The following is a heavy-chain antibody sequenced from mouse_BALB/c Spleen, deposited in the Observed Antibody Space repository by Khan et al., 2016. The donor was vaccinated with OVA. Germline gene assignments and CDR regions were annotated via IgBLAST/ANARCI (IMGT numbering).Heavy chain of an antibody. J-gene: IGHJ3*01. Sequence: EVKLLESGAELVKPGASVKLSCTASAFNIKDTYMHWVKQRPEQGLEWIGRIDPANGNTKYDPKFLGKATITADTSSNTAYLHLSSLTSEDIAVYYCARTTMILGFTYWGQGTLVTVSA. V-gene: IGHV14-3*02. D-gene: IGHD2-4*01. CDR3: ARTTMILGFTY. CDR2: IDPANGNT. CDR1: AFNIKDTY.